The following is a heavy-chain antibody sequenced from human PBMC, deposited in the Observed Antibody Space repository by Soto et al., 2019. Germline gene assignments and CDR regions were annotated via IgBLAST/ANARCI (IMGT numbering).Heavy chain of an antibody. CDR2: ISSSSSTI. V-gene: IGHV3-48*02. Sequence: GGSLRLSCAASGFTFSSYSINWVRQAPGKGLEWVSYISSSSSTIYYADNVKGRFTISRDNAKNSLYLQMNSLRDDDTAVYYCARDSNPPGMDVWGQGTTVTVSS. CDR1: GFTFSSYS. J-gene: IGHJ6*02. D-gene: IGHD7-27*01. CDR3: ARDSNPPGMDV.